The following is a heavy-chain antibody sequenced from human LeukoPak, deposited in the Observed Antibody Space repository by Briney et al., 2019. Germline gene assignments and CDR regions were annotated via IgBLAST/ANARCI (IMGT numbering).Heavy chain of an antibody. CDR1: GYTFTSYG. V-gene: IGHV1-18*01. Sequence: ASVKVSCKASGYTFTSYGISWVRQAPGQGLEWMGWISAYNGNTHYAQKLQGRVTMTTDTSTSTAYMELRSLRSDDTAVYYCARDREIAVARFYYYGMDVWGQGTTVTVSS. J-gene: IGHJ6*02. CDR2: ISAYNGNT. D-gene: IGHD6-19*01. CDR3: ARDREIAVARFYYYGMDV.